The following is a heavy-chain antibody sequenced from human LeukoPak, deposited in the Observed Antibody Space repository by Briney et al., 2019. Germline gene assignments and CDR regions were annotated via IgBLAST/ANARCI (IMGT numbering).Heavy chain of an antibody. Sequence: ASVKVSCKVSGGTFSSYAISWVQQAPRQGLEWMGGIIPIFGTANYAQKFQGRVTITADESTSTAYMELSSLRSEDTAVYYCARDSPTGNNWFDPWGQGTQVTVSS. D-gene: IGHD1-14*01. CDR3: ARDSPTGNNWFDP. J-gene: IGHJ5*02. V-gene: IGHV1-69*13. CDR2: IIPIFGTA. CDR1: GGTFSSYA.